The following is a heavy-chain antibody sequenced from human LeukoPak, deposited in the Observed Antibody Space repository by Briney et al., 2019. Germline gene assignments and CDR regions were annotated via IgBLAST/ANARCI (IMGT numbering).Heavy chain of an antibody. V-gene: IGHV3-7*01. CDR1: GFNLRTYW. D-gene: IGHD3-10*01. CDR2: IEEDGSET. Sequence: GGSLRLSCAASGFNLRTYWMSWVRQAPGKGLEWLANIEEDGSETYYADSAKGRFTISRDNAKNTLYLQMNSLRDEDTAVYYCARDGVWYGELGGALDIWGQGTMVTVSS. J-gene: IGHJ3*02. CDR3: ARDGVWYGELGGALDI.